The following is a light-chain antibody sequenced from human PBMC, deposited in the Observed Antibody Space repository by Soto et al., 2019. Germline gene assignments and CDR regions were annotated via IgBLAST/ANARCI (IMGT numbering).Light chain of an antibody. Sequence: QSVLTQPPSASGTPGQRVTISCSGCSSNIGSNHVYWYQQLPGTAPKLLIHRNNQRPSGVPDRFSGSKSGTSASLAISGLWSEDEADYYCAAWDDRLSVVFGGGTKLTVL. CDR3: AAWDDRLSVV. V-gene: IGLV1-47*03. J-gene: IGLJ2*01. CDR1: SSNIGSNH. CDR2: RNN.